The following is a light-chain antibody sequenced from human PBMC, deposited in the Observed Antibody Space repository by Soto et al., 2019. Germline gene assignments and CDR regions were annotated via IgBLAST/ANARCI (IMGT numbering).Light chain of an antibody. J-gene: IGKJ2*01. CDR3: QKYNSAPPT. V-gene: IGKV1-27*01. Sequence: DIQMTQSPSSLSASVGDRVTITCRASQGISNYLAWYQQKPGKVPKLLISAASTLQSGVPSRFSGSGSGTDFTLTITNLQPEDVATYDGQKYNSAPPTFGQGTKLEIK. CDR2: AAS. CDR1: QGISNY.